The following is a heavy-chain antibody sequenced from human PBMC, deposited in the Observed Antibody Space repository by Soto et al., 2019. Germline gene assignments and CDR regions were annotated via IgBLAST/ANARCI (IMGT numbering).Heavy chain of an antibody. V-gene: IGHV3-33*01. CDR3: ARDLGIVATVRGPPDY. CDR1: GFTFSSYG. Sequence: GGSLRLSCAASGFTFSSYGMHWVRQAPGKGLEWVAVIWYDGSNKYYADSVKGRFTISRDNSKNTLYLQMNSLRAEDTAVYYCARDLGIVATVRGPPDYWGQGTLVTVSS. J-gene: IGHJ4*02. CDR2: IWYDGSNK. D-gene: IGHD5-12*01.